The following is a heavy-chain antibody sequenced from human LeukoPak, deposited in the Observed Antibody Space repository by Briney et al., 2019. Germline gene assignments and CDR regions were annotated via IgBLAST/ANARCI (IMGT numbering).Heavy chain of an antibody. J-gene: IGHJ4*02. V-gene: IGHV3-30*03. Sequence: GGSLRLSCAASGFTFSSYGMDWVRQAPGKGLEWVAVISYDGSNKHYAESVKGRFTISRDNSKNTLYLQMNSLRAEDTAVYYCARDTGYSYGYWGQGTLVTVSS. CDR2: ISYDGSNK. CDR3: ARDTGYSYGY. D-gene: IGHD5-18*01. CDR1: GFTFSSYG.